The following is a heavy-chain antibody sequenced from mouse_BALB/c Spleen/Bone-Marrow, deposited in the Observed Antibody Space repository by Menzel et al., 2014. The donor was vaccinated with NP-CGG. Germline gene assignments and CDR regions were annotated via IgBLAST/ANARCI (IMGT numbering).Heavy chain of an antibody. Sequence: EVQLVESGAELVKPGASVKLSCTASGFNIKDTYMHWVKQRPEQGLEWIGRIDPANGNTKYDPKFQGKATIAADTSSNTAYLQLSSLTSEDSAVYYCAPYCYGSSSFAYWGQGTLVTVSA. CDR1: GFNIKDTY. J-gene: IGHJ3*01. CDR2: IDPANGNT. CDR3: APYCYGSSSFAY. V-gene: IGHV14-3*02. D-gene: IGHD1-1*01.